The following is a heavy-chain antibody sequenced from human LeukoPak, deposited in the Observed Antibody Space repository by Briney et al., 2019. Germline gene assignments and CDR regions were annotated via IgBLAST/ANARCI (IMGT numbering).Heavy chain of an antibody. CDR1: GGSITSSSYY. CDR3: ARPNWNDLHFDY. V-gene: IGHV4-39*07. CDR2: IYYSGNT. Sequence: SETLSLTCTVSGGSITSSSYYWGWIRQPPGKGLEWIGSIYYSGNTYYNPSLKSRVTISVDTTKNQFSLRLSSVTAADTAVYYCARPNWNDLHFDYWGQGTLVTVSS. J-gene: IGHJ4*02. D-gene: IGHD1-1*01.